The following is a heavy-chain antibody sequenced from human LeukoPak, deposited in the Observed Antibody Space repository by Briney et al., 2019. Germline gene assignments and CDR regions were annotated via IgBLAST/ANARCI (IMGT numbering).Heavy chain of an antibody. CDR2: IIPIFGTA. CDR3: ARDSGEVAGTDY. Sequence: ASVKVSCKASGGTFSSYAISWVRQAPGQGLEWMGRIIPIFGTANYAQKFQGRVTITTDESTSTAYMELSSLRSEDTVVYYCARDSGEVAGTDYWGQGTLVTVSS. V-gene: IGHV1-69*05. CDR1: GGTFSSYA. D-gene: IGHD6-19*01. J-gene: IGHJ4*02.